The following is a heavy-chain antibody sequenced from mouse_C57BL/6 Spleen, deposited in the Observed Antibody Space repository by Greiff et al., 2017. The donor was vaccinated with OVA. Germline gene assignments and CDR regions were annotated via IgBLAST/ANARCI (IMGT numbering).Heavy chain of an antibody. CDR2: IDPEDGET. Sequence: VQLQQSGAELVKPGASVKLSCTASGFNIQDYYMHWVKQRTEQGLEWIGRIDPEDGETKYAPKFPGKATITADTSSNPAYLQLSSLTSEDTAVYYCARIYYGNAKAMDYWGQGTSVTVSS. D-gene: IGHD2-1*01. CDR3: ARIYYGNAKAMDY. CDR1: GFNIQDYY. J-gene: IGHJ4*01. V-gene: IGHV14-2*01.